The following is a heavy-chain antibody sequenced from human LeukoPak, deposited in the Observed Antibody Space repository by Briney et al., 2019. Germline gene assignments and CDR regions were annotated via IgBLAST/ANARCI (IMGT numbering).Heavy chain of an antibody. CDR3: ARGYCSGGSCYSVENWFDP. Sequence: ASVKVSCKAAGYTFTGDYMFWVRQAPGQGLEWMGRINPNSGGTNYAQKLQGRVTMTRDTSIRTAYMELSRLRSDDTAVYYCARGYCSGGSCYSVENWFDPWGQGTLVTVSS. CDR1: GYTFTGDY. V-gene: IGHV1-2*06. D-gene: IGHD2-15*01. J-gene: IGHJ5*02. CDR2: INPNSGGT.